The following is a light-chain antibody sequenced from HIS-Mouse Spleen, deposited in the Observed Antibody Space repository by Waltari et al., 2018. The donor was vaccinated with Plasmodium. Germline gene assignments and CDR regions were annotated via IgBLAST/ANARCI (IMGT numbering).Light chain of an antibody. CDR3: QAWDSSTDYV. V-gene: IGLV3-1*01. J-gene: IGLJ1*01. Sequence: SYELTQPPSVSVSPGQTASITCPGHKLGDKYACWYQQKPGQSPVLVIYQDSKRPSGIPERFSGSNSGNTATLTISGTQAMDEADYYCQAWDSSTDYVFGTGTKVTVL. CDR1: KLGDKY. CDR2: QDS.